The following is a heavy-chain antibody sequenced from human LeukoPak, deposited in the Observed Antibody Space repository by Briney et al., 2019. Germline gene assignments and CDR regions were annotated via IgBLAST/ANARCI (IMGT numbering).Heavy chain of an antibody. V-gene: IGHV4-39*07. CDR2: IYYSGST. CDR1: GGSISCSSYY. Sequence: SGTLSLTCTVSGGSISCSSYYWGWIRQPPGKGLEWIGSIYYSGSTYYNPSLKSRVTISVDTSKNQFSLKLSSVTAADTAVYYCARDRHGSGSYPYYFDYWGQGTLVTVSS. CDR3: ARDRHGSGSYPYYFDY. J-gene: IGHJ4*02. D-gene: IGHD3-10*01.